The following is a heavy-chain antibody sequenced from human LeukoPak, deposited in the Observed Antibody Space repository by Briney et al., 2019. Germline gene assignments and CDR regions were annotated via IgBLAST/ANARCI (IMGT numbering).Heavy chain of an antibody. J-gene: IGHJ5*02. D-gene: IGHD3-16*01. Sequence: PGGSLRLSCAASGFNFDMHAMTWIRQAPGKGLEWVAGISGSGTKTYYTESVKGRFTISRDNSKNTLYLQMDSLRVEDTATYWCAKGGIAFGTGGFDPWGQGTLLTVSP. CDR2: ISGSGTKT. CDR1: GFNFDMHA. V-gene: IGHV3-23*01. CDR3: AKGGIAFGTGGFDP.